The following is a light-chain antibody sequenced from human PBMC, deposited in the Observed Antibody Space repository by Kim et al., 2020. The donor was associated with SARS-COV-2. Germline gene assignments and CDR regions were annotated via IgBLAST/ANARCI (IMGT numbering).Light chain of an antibody. CDR1: QSIRNW. CDR3: QQYSNLYS. J-gene: IGKJ2*03. Sequence: LSASVGDRVTITCRASQSIRNWLAWYQQKPGEAPNLLIYDASNLESGVPSRFSGSGSGTEFTLTISSLQPDDFATYYCQQYSNLYSFGQGTKLEI. CDR2: DAS. V-gene: IGKV1-5*01.